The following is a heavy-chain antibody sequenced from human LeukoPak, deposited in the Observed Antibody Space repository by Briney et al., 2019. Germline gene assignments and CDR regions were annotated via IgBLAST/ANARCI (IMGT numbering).Heavy chain of an antibody. CDR3: ASLYSSGYYYFDY. CDR1: GFTFSSYW. D-gene: IGHD3-22*01. V-gene: IGHV3-74*01. Sequence: GGSLRLSCAASGFTFSSYWMHWVRQALGKRLVWVSRINSDGSSTSYADSVKGRFTISRDNAKNTLYLQMNSLRGEDAAVYYCASLYSSGYYYFDYWGQGTLVTVSS. CDR2: INSDGSST. J-gene: IGHJ4*02.